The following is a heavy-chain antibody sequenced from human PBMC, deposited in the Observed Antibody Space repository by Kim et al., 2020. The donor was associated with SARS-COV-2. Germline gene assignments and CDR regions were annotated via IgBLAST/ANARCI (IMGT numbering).Heavy chain of an antibody. J-gene: IGHJ6*02. Sequence: GGSLRLSCAASGFTFSSYGMHWVRQAPGKGLEWVAVISYDGSNKYYADSVKGRFTISRDNSKNTLYLQMNSLRAEETAVYYCAKDVPMVRGTGYYYYYGMDVWGQGTTVTVSS. CDR2: ISYDGSNK. V-gene: IGHV3-30*18. CDR3: AKDVPMVRGTGYYYYYGMDV. CDR1: GFTFSSYG. D-gene: IGHD3-10*01.